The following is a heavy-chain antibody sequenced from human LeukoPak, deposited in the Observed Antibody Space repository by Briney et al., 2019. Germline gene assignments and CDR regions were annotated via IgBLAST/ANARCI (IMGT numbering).Heavy chain of an antibody. CDR2: ISAYNGNT. J-gene: IGHJ4*02. CDR3: ARDQAATNTQVRFCLD. CDR1: GYTFTCYG. D-gene: IGHD3-9*01. V-gene: IGHV1-18*01. Sequence: ASVKVSCKASGYTFTCYGISWVRQAPGQGLEWMGWISAYNGNTNYAQKLQGRVTMTTDTSTSTAYMELRGLRSDDTAVYYCARDQAATNTQVRFCLDWGQGTLVTVSS.